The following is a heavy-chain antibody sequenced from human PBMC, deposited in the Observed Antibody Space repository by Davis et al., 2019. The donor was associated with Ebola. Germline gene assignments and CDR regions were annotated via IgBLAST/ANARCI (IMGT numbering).Heavy chain of an antibody. CDR1: GFTFNNYA. J-gene: IGHJ4*02. V-gene: IGHV3-23*01. CDR3: ARDIGFGELLAPLVDN. D-gene: IGHD3-10*01. Sequence: GESLKISCAVSGFTFNNYAMTWVRQAPGKGLDWVSRISSNGATTYYADSVRGRFTISRDNSRNTLYLQMNSLRLEDTALYFCARDIGFGELLAPLVDNWGQGTLVTVSS. CDR2: ISSNGATT.